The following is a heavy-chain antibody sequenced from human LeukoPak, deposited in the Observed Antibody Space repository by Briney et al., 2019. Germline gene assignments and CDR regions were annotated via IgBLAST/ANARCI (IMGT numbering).Heavy chain of an antibody. V-gene: IGHV4-59*01. CDR1: GGSISSYY. D-gene: IGHD5-18*01. J-gene: IGHJ5*02. CDR3: ARFPAIVEGGRFDP. Sequence: SETLSLTCTVSGGSISSYYWSWIRQPPGKGLEWIGYIYYSGSTNYNPSLKSRVTISVDTSKNQFSLKLSSVTAADTAVYYCARFPAIVEGGRFDPWGQGTLVTVSS. CDR2: IYYSGST.